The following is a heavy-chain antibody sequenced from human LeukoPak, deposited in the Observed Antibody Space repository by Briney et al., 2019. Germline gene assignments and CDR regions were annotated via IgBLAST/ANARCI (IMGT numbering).Heavy chain of an antibody. Sequence: PGGSLRLSCVASGFTFSSYNMNWVRQAPGKGLEWVSSISSSSSYIYYADSVKGRFTISRDNAKNSLYLQMNSLRAEDTAVYYCARRAGAYSHPYDYWGQGTLVTVSS. CDR2: ISSSSSYI. J-gene: IGHJ4*02. CDR3: ARRAGAYSHPYDY. V-gene: IGHV3-21*04. CDR1: GFTFSSYN. D-gene: IGHD4/OR15-4a*01.